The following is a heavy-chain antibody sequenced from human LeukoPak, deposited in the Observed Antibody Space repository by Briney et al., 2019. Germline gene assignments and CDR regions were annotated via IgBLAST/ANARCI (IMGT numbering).Heavy chain of an antibody. CDR3: ARDAGYGYWVVDY. Sequence: PGGSLRLSCAASGFTFSSSAMNWVRQAPGKGLEWVSSINQISSHIYYAESVRGRFSISRDNAKNSLYLQMNSLRPEDTAVYYCARDAGYGYWVVDYWGQGTLVTVSS. D-gene: IGHD5-18*01. V-gene: IGHV3-21*01. J-gene: IGHJ4*02. CDR2: INQISSHI. CDR1: GFTFSSSA.